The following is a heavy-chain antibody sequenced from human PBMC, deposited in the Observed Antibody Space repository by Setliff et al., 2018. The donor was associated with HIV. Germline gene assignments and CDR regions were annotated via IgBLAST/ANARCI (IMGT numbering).Heavy chain of an antibody. V-gene: IGHV4-59*11. CDR2: AYYNGQD. J-gene: IGHJ6*03. CDR3: ARGIVPPTRQGYYYMDV. Sequence: SETLSLTCTVSGDSISGHLWNWIRQTPDKGLEWIGRAYYNGQDDHNPSLRSRLTISVDTSKNQFSLTLTSVTAADTAIYYCARGIVPPTRQGYYYMDVWGKGTTVTVSS. D-gene: IGHD2-21*01. CDR1: GDSISGHL.